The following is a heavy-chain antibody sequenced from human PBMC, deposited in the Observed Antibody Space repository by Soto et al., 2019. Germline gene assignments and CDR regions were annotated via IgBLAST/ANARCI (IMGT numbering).Heavy chain of an antibody. D-gene: IGHD2-2*02. J-gene: IGHJ5*02. CDR3: ARELVSIVVVPAAIGAGP. CDR2: INAGNGNT. CDR1: GYTFTSYA. V-gene: IGHV1-3*01. Sequence: ASVTVSCQASGYTFTSYAMHWVRQAPGQRLEWMGWINAGNGNTKYSQKFQGRVTITRDTSASTAYMELSSLRSEDTAVYYCARELVSIVVVPAAIGAGPWGQGTLVTVSS.